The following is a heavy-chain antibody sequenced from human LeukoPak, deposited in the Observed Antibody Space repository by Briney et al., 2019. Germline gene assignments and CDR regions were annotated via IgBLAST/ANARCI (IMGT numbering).Heavy chain of an antibody. CDR3: AREFYDSSGYGLLPLDY. CDR1: GFTFSSYA. J-gene: IGHJ4*02. V-gene: IGHV3-23*01. Sequence: GGSLRLSCAASGFTFSSYAMSWVRQAPGKGLEWVSAISGSGGSTYYADSVKGRFTISRDNSKNTLYLQMNSLRAEDTAVYYCAREFYDSSGYGLLPLDYWGQGTLVTVSS. CDR2: ISGSGGST. D-gene: IGHD3-22*01.